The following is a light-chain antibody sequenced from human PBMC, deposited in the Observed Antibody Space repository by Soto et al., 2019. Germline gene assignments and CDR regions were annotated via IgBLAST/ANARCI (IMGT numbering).Light chain of an antibody. J-gene: IGLJ1*01. CDR1: SSDIGGLIS. CDR3: CSSAGAFYV. CDR2: DVS. Sequence: QSALTQPRSVSGSPGQSVTISCTGTSSDIGGLISVSWFQQHAGKAPKLMIYDVSKRPSGVPDRFSGSKSGNTASLTISGLQAEDEADYYCCSSAGAFYVFGTGTKLTVL. V-gene: IGLV2-11*01.